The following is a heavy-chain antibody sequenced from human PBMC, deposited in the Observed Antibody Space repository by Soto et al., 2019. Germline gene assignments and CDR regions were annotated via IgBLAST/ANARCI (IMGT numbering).Heavy chain of an antibody. CDR1: GYTFSGYN. CDR2: INPNSGGT. CDR3: ARDLLWSAQKPIDF. V-gene: IGHV1-2*02. D-gene: IGHD2-21*01. Sequence: QVRLLQSGAEVKKPGASVKVSCKASGYTFSGYNMHWVRQAPGQGLEWMGWINPNSGGTNFARKFQGRVTKTRDTSIGTAYMELTNLTADDTAVYFCARDLLWSAQKPIDFWGQGTLLTVSS. J-gene: IGHJ4*02.